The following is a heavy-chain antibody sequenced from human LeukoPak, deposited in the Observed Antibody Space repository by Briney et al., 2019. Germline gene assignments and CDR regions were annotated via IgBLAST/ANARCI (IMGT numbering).Heavy chain of an antibody. Sequence: GGSLRLSCTPCGYTVRSSYMSWLRQAPGKGLEWVSAISDRGRTYYIDSVKGRFTISRDDSTNTVYLQMNSLRADDTALYYCAKESPYAVGFARRVHHFDYWGQGALVTVSS. CDR3: AKESPYAVGFARRVHHFDY. J-gene: IGHJ4*02. CDR2: ISDRGRT. V-gene: IGHV3-23*01. D-gene: IGHD1-26*01. CDR1: GYTVRSSY.